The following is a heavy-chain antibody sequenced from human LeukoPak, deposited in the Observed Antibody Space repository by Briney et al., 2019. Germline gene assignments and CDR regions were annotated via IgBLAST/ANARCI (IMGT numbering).Heavy chain of an antibody. D-gene: IGHD3-10*01. CDR1: GITDFSFTKAW. V-gene: IGHV3-15*01. CDR2: IKSKTDGGTT. Sequence: GGSLRLSCTASGITDFSFTKAWMSWVRQAPGKGLEWVGRIKSKTDGGTTDYAAPVKGRFTISRDDSKNTLYLQMNGLKTEDTAVYYCTTEQNLAAWFGELLWRYYYYYMDVWGKGTTVTVSS. J-gene: IGHJ6*03. CDR3: TTEQNLAAWFGELLWRYYYYYMDV.